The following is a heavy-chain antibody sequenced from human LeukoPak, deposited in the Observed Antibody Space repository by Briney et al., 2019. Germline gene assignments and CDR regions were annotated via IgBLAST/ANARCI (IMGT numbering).Heavy chain of an antibody. CDR1: GGSFSGYY. J-gene: IGHJ4*02. V-gene: IGHV4-34*01. D-gene: IGHD3-22*01. CDR3: ARAAGSYYYDSSGDSFAGY. CDR2: INHSGST. Sequence: NASETLSLTCAVYGGSFSGYYWSWIRQPPGKGLEWIGEINHSGSTNYNPSLKSRVTISVDTSKNQFSLKLSSVTAADTAVYYCARAAGSYYYDSSGDSFAGYWGQGTLVTVSS.